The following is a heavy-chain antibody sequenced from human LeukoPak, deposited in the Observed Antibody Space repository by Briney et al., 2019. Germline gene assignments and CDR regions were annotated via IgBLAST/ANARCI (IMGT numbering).Heavy chain of an antibody. CDR2: IGGYDGDR. J-gene: IGHJ4*02. V-gene: IGHV1-18*01. CDR1: GFSFISYG. CDR3: ARDLWNFYDSSGYYRDFDY. Sequence: GASVKVSCKASGFSFISYGFSWVRQAPGQGLEWMGWIGGYDGDRHYAQQFQGRVTITTGTSTSTAYMELRRLRSDDTAVYYCARDLWNFYDSSGYYRDFDYWGQGTLVTVSS. D-gene: IGHD3-22*01.